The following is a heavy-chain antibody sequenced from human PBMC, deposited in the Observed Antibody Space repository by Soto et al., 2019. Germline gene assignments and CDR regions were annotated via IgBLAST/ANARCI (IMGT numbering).Heavy chain of an antibody. D-gene: IGHD6-19*01. V-gene: IGHV3-7*04. CDR1: EFTFSRYW. CDR2: IKHDGSEK. J-gene: IGHJ3*02. Sequence: EVQVVESGGGLVQPGGSLRLSCAASEFTFSRYWMDWVRQAPRKGLEWVATIKHDGSEKYYVDSVKGRFIISRDNAKNSVFLQMNGLRVEDTAVYFCARAMGTDGWSNHPFDIWGQGTMVTVSS. CDR3: ARAMGTDGWSNHPFDI.